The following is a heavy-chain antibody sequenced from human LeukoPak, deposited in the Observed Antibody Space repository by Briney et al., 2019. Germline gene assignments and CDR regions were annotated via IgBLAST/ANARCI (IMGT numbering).Heavy chain of an antibody. CDR1: GFTFSSYA. V-gene: IGHV3-23*01. Sequence: GGSLRLSCAASGFTFSSYAMSWVRQAPGKGLEWVSAISGSGGSTYYADSVKGRFTISRDNAKNSLYLQMNSLRAEDTAVYYCARAANDCSSTSCYTLGAFDIWGQGTMVTVSS. D-gene: IGHD2-2*02. CDR3: ARAANDCSSTSCYTLGAFDI. CDR2: ISGSGGST. J-gene: IGHJ3*02.